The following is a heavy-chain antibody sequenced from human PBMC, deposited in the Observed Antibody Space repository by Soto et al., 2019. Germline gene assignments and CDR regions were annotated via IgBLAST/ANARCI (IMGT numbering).Heavy chain of an antibody. V-gene: IGHV1-8*01. J-gene: IGHJ5*02. CDR2: MNANVDAT. D-gene: IGHD3-10*01. Sequence: ASVKVSCKASGFTFSTNDINWARQAPGQGLQWMGWMNANVDATDSPQEFKGRVTMTRNASISTAYMELSNLKSDDTAVYYCAREVVDGSSLWLDPWGQGTMVTVSS. CDR1: GFTFSTND. CDR3: AREVVDGSSLWLDP.